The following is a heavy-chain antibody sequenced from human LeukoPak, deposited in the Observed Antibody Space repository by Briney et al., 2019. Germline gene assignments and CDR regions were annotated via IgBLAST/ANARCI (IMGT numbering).Heavy chain of an antibody. D-gene: IGHD1-14*01. Sequence: SETLSLTCTVSGGSISSYYWSWIRQPPGKGLEWIGYIYYSGSTNYNPSLKSRVTISVDTSKNQFSLKLSSVTAADTAVYYCARSPEHDRGDAFDIWGQGTMVTVSS. J-gene: IGHJ3*02. V-gene: IGHV4-59*01. CDR1: GGSISSYY. CDR3: ARSPEHDRGDAFDI. CDR2: IYYSGST.